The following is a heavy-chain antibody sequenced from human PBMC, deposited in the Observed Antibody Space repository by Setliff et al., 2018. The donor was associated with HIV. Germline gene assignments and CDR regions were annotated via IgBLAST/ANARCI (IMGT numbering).Heavy chain of an antibody. CDR1: GFSINDHD. V-gene: IGHV3-11*04. D-gene: IGHD3-16*01. Sequence: GGSLRLSCVASGFSINDHDMNWVRQAPGEGLEWVSHISASGQTLYYADSVRGRITVSRDNAQNSVYLQMTSLRAEDTAVYFCAYYSLGGFYLGYYFYHGMDVWGQGTTVTVSS. J-gene: IGHJ6*02. CDR3: AYYSLGGFYLGYYFYHGMDV. CDR2: ISASGQTL.